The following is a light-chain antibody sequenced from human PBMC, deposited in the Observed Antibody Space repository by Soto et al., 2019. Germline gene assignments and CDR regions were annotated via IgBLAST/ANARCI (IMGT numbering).Light chain of an antibody. J-gene: IGKJ1*01. CDR2: LGS. CDR3: MQALQTWT. Sequence: DIVMTQSPLSLPVTPGEPASISCRSSQSLLHSNGYNYLDWYLQKPGQSPQLLIYLGSNRASGVPDRFSGRGSGTDFTLKISRVEAEDVGVYYCMQALQTWTFGKGTKVEIK. CDR1: QSLLHSNGYNY. V-gene: IGKV2-28*01.